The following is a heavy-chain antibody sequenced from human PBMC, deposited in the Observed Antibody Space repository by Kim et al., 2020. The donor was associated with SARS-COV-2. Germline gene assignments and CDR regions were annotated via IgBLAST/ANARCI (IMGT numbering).Heavy chain of an antibody. CDR1: GFTFGAYA. J-gene: IGHJ6*02. D-gene: IGHD5-18*01. Sequence: GGSLRLSCAASGFTFGAYAMHWVRQAPGKGLEWVSGICWNSGSIGYAASVKGRITSSRDNAKNSLSLQMNSLSAEDTALYYSAKDRGYSYGYSSYYNGMAVWGQGTTVTVSS. CDR3: AKDRGYSYGYSSYYNGMAV. CDR2: ICWNSGSI. V-gene: IGHV3-9*01.